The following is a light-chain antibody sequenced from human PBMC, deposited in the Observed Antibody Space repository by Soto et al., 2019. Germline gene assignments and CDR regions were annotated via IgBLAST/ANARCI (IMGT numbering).Light chain of an antibody. Sequence: DIQMTQSPSTLSASVGDRVTITCRVSQSISSWLAWYQQKPGKAPKLLIYKASSLESGVPSRFSGSGSGTEFTLTISSLQPDDFATYYCQQDNSYFYTFGQGTKLDIK. CDR1: QSISSW. CDR3: QQDNSYFYT. V-gene: IGKV1-5*03. CDR2: KAS. J-gene: IGKJ2*01.